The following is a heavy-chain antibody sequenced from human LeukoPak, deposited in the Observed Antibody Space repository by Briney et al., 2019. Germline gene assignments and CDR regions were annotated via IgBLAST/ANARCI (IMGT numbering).Heavy chain of an antibody. V-gene: IGHV3-7*01. CDR3: ASPLFSSVAANFDY. Sequence: GGTVRLLCAVSGFILRDHWMPGVRQAPAGGLEGGANIKEDGSEKYYVDSVKGRFTISRDNAKNSLYLQMNSLRVEDTAVYYCASPLFSSVAANFDYWGQGTLVTVSS. J-gene: IGHJ4*02. CDR1: GFILRDHW. CDR2: IKEDGSEK. D-gene: IGHD2-15*01.